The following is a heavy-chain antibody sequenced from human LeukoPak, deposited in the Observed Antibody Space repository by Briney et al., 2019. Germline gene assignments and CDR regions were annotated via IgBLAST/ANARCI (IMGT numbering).Heavy chain of an antibody. CDR3: ARLIRDIVVVPAAEPYYYMDV. J-gene: IGHJ6*03. CDR1: GFTFSSYS. D-gene: IGHD2-2*01. Sequence: GSLRLSCAASGFTFSSYSMNWVRQAPGKGLEWVSYISSSSSTIYYADSVKGRFTISRDNAKNSLYLQMNSLRAEDTAVYYCARLIRDIVVVPAAEPYYYMDVWGKGTTVTVSS. CDR2: ISSSSSTI. V-gene: IGHV3-48*04.